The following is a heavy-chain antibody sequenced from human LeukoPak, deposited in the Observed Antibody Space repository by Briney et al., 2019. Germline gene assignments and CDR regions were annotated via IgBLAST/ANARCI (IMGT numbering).Heavy chain of an antibody. D-gene: IGHD3-22*01. Sequence: GGSLRLSCAASGFTFSSYAMSWVRQAPGKGLEWVSAISGSGGSTYYADSVKGRFTISRDNSKNTLYLQMNSLRAEDTAVYYCARGLHFRVYDSSDYYPYWGQGTLATVSS. V-gene: IGHV3-23*01. J-gene: IGHJ4*02. CDR2: ISGSGGST. CDR3: ARGLHFRVYDSSDYYPY. CDR1: GFTFSSYA.